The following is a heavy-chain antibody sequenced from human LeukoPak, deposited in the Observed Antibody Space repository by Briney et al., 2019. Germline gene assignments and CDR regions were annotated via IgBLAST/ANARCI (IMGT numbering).Heavy chain of an antibody. V-gene: IGHV3-74*01. CDR1: GFTFSTYW. CDR2: LNSDGSST. J-gene: IGHJ3*01. Sequence: GGSLRLSCAASGFTFSTYWMHWVRQVPGKGLVWVSRLNSDGSSTTYADSVKGRFTISRDNAKNTLYLQMNGLRVEDTAVYYCARGQITMVRGVKRALQAFDFWGQGTMVTVSS. D-gene: IGHD3-10*01. CDR3: ARGQITMVRGVKRALQAFDF.